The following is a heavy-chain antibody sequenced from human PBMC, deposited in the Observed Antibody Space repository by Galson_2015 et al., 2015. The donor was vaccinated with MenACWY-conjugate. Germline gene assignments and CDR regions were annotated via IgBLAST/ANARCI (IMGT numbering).Heavy chain of an antibody. Sequence: QSGAEVKKSGDSLKIACEASGYSFTGYWIGWVRQMSGKGLEWMGIIYPGVSDTTYRQSFEGQVTMSAENSLSTAYLQWSSLKTSDSAIYFCARRGVRGLTDDAFDFWGQGTLVSVSS. D-gene: IGHD3-10*01. J-gene: IGHJ3*01. CDR3: ARRGVRGLTDDAFDF. CDR2: IYPGVSDT. V-gene: IGHV5-51*01. CDR1: GYSFTGYW.